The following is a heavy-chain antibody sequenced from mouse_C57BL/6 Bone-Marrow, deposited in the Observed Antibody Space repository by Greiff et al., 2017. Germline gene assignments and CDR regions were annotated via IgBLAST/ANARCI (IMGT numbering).Heavy chain of an antibody. D-gene: IGHD1-1*01. CDR3: AKPDYGSSYLDYAMYY. Sequence: VQLQQSGPGLVAPSQSLSIPCNVSGFSLTSYGVSWVRQPPGKGLEWLGVIWGDGSTNYHSALISRLSISKDNSKSQVVLKLNSLQTDDTATYYCAKPDYGSSYLDYAMYYWGQGTSVTVSS. CDR2: IWGDGST. V-gene: IGHV2-3*01. J-gene: IGHJ4*01. CDR1: GFSLTSYG.